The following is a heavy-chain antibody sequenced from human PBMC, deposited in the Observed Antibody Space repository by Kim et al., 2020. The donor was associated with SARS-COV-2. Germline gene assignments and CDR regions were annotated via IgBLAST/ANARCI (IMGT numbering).Heavy chain of an antibody. Sequence: KFQGRVTMTRDTSTSTAYMELNRLTSDDTAVYYCARVGCSSTKCLNWFDPWGQGTLVTVSS. V-gene: IGHV1-2*02. CDR3: ARVGCSSTKCLNWFDP. J-gene: IGHJ5*02. D-gene: IGHD2-2*01.